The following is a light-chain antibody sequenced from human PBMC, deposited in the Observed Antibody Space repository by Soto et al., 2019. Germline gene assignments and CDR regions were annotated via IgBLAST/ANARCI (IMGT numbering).Light chain of an antibody. J-gene: IGKJ1*01. CDR3: QQYGYSRT. CDR1: QTLSSRH. Sequence: VLTQSPGTLSFSPGERATLSCRASQTLSSRHLAWYQQKPGQAPRLLIYGSSSRATDIPDRFSGSGSGTDFTLTISTLEPEDFAIYYCQQYGYSRTFGQGTKVDI. V-gene: IGKV3-20*01. CDR2: GSS.